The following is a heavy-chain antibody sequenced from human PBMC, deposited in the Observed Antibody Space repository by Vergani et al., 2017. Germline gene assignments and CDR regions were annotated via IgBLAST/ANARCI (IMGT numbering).Heavy chain of an antibody. Sequence: VEAGGGLVQPGGSLRLSCTASGFTFQALAFHWVGQVSGRGLAWVSGIDRNYGVKNGNSFEGRFSIPRDHAKKAVFLQMNNLRHEDTALYFCVKDNDYDADGPFDLWGRGTLVTVSS. D-gene: IGHD3-16*01. V-gene: IGHV3-9*01. CDR3: VKDNDYDADGPFDL. CDR1: GFTFQALA. CDR2: IDRNYGVK. J-gene: IGHJ2*01.